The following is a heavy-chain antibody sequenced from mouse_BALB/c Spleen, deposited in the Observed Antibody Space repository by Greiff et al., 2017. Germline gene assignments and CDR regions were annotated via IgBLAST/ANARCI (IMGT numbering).Heavy chain of an antibody. J-gene: IGHJ1*01. CDR1: GFAFSSYD. D-gene: IGHD2-4*01. V-gene: IGHV5-12-1*01. Sequence: EVMLVESGGGLVKPGGSLKLSCAASGFAFSSYDMSWVRQTPEKRLEWVAYISSGGGSTYYPDTVKGRFTISRDNAKNTLYLQMSSLKSEDTAMYYCARLITRYFDVWGAGTTVTVSS. CDR2: ISSGGGST. CDR3: ARLITRYFDV.